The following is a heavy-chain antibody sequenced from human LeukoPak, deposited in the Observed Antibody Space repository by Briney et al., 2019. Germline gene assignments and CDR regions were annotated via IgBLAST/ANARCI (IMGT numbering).Heavy chain of an antibody. CDR1: GYTFTSYG. V-gene: IGHV1-18*01. CDR2: ISAYNGNT. Sequence: VKVSCKASGYTFTSYGISWVRQAPGQGLEWMGWISAYNGNTNYAQKLQGRVTMTTDTSTSTAYMELRSLRSDDTAVYYCARDTLLFLWIAELDYWGQEPWSPSPQ. D-gene: IGHD3-3*01. CDR3: ARDTLLFLWIAELDY. J-gene: IGHJ4*01.